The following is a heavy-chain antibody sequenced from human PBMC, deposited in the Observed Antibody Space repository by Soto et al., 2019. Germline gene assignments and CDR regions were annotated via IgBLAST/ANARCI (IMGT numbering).Heavy chain of an antibody. D-gene: IGHD6-6*01. J-gene: IGHJ4*02. CDR1: GFTFGDYA. V-gene: IGHV3-49*03. CDR3: TREFSPSSSSFPVDY. Sequence: GGSLRLSCTASGFTFGDYAMSWFRQAPGKGLEWVGFIRSKAYGGTTEYAASVKGRFTISRDDSKSIAYLQMNSLKTEDTAVYYCTREFSPSSSSFPVDYWGQGTLVTVAS. CDR2: IRSKAYGGTT.